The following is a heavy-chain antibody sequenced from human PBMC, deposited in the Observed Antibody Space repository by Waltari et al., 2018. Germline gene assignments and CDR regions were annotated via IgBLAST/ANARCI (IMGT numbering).Heavy chain of an antibody. CDR1: GGSFSGYY. Sequence: QVQLQQWGAGLLKPSETLSLTCAVYGGSFSGYYWSWIRQPPGKGLEWIGEINHSGSTNYNPSLKSRVTRSVDTSKNQFSLKLSSVTAADTAVYYCARARYYYDISGQRTDAFDIWGQGTMVTVSS. CDR3: ARARYYYDISGQRTDAFDI. D-gene: IGHD3-22*01. J-gene: IGHJ3*02. CDR2: INHSGST. V-gene: IGHV4-34*01.